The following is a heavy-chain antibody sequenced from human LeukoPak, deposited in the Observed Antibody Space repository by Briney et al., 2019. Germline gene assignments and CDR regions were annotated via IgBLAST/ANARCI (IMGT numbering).Heavy chain of an antibody. D-gene: IGHD3-22*01. V-gene: IGHV3-30*18. J-gene: IGHJ4*02. CDR1: GFTFRSYC. CDR3: AKDHYDSSGYYFGVDN. CDR2: IPYAGSYQ. Sequence: RGSLRLSCAASGFTFRSYCMHWVRQAPGKGLEWVADIPYAGSYQYYGDSVKGRFSISRDNSKNTLYLQMNSLRPEDTGVYYCAKDHYDSSGYYFGVDNWGQGTLVTVSS.